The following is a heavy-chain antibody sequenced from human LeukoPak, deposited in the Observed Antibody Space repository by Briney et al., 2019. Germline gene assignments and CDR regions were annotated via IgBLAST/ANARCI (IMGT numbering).Heavy chain of an antibody. CDR2: IIPIFGTA. D-gene: IGHD2-2*01. J-gene: IGHJ4*02. CDR1: GGTFSSYA. CDR3: ARDRSGDIVVVPADAPHLDY. Sequence: GASVKVSCKASGGTFSSYAISWVRQAPGQGLEWMGGIIPIFGTANYAQKFQGRVTITTDESTSTAYMELSSLRSEDTAVYYCARDRSGDIVVVPADAPHLDYWGQGTLVTVSS. V-gene: IGHV1-69*05.